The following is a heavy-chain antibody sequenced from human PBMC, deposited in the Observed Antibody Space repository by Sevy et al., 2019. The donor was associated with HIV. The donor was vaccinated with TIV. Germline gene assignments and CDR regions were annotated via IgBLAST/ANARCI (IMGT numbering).Heavy chain of an antibody. CDR3: XRLKGYCSSTSCYRKNLYYYYGMDV. Sequence: ASVKVSCKASGYTFTSYDINWVRQATGQGLEWMGWMNPNSGNTGYAQKFQGRVTMTRNTSISTAYMELSSLRSEDTXXXXXXRLKGYCSSTSCYRKNLYYYYGMDVWGQGTTVTVSS. CDR2: MNPNSGNT. D-gene: IGHD2-2*01. V-gene: IGHV1-8*01. J-gene: IGHJ6*02. CDR1: GYTFTSYD.